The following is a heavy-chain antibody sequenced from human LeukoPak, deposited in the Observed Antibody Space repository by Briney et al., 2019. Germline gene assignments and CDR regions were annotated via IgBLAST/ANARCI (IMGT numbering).Heavy chain of an antibody. CDR3: AKDLYSSGWYSGFDY. Sequence: GGSLRLSCAASGFTFSSYAMNWVRQAPGKGLEWVSAISGSGGSTYYADSVKGRFTISRDNSKNTLYLQMNSLRAEDTAVYYCAKDLYSSGWYSGFDYWGQGTLVTVSS. CDR1: GFTFSSYA. D-gene: IGHD6-19*01. V-gene: IGHV3-23*01. CDR2: ISGSGGST. J-gene: IGHJ4*02.